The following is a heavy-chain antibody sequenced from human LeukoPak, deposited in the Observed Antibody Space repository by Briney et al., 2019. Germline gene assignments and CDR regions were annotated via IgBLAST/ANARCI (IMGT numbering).Heavy chain of an antibody. V-gene: IGHV3-21*01. CDR2: ISSSSYI. D-gene: IGHD3-22*01. Sequence: GGSLRLSCAASGFTFSSYSMNWVRQAPGKGLEWVSSISSSSYIYYAGSVKGRFTISRDNAKNSLYLQMNSLRAEDTAVYYCARWGGSGYYFDAVGFDYWGQGTLVTVSS. CDR3: ARWGGSGYYFDAVGFDY. J-gene: IGHJ4*02. CDR1: GFTFSSYS.